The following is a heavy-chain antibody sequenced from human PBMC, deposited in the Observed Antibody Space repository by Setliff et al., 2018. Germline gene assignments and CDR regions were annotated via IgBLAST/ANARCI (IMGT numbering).Heavy chain of an antibody. Sequence: PSETLSLTCTVSGGSISSSSYYWGWIRQPPGKGLEWIGSVYYSGSTYYNPSLKSRVTISVDTSKNQFSLKLRSVTAADTAVYYCASVDIVLMVYALWGQGTQVTVSS. J-gene: IGHJ4*02. CDR3: ASVDIVLMVYAL. CDR2: VYYSGST. V-gene: IGHV4-39*01. CDR1: GGSISSSSYY. D-gene: IGHD2-8*01.